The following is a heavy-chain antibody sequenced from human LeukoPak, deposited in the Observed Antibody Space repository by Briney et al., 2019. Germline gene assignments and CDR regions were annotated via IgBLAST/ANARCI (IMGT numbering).Heavy chain of an antibody. D-gene: IGHD3-22*01. CDR2: ISGSGGST. CDR3: ATSVTMIVVVFDY. CDR1: GFTFSSYA. J-gene: IGHJ4*02. Sequence: PGGSLRLSCAASGFTFSSYAMSWVRQAPGKGLEWVSAISGSGGSTYYADSVKGRFTISRDNSKNTLYLQMNSLRAEDTAVYYCATSVTMIVVVFDYWAREPWSPSPQ. V-gene: IGHV3-23*01.